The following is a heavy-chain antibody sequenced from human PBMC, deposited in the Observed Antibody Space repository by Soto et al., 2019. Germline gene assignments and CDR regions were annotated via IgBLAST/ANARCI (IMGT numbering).Heavy chain of an antibody. J-gene: IGHJ4*02. Sequence: ASVKVSCKASGYTFTGYYMHWVRQAPGQGLEWMGWINPNSGGTNYAQKFQGWVTMTRDTSISTAYMELSSLRSEDTAVYYCARMVEFFDYWGQGTLVTVSS. V-gene: IGHV1-2*04. D-gene: IGHD2-15*01. CDR3: ARMVEFFDY. CDR2: INPNSGGT. CDR1: GYTFTGYY.